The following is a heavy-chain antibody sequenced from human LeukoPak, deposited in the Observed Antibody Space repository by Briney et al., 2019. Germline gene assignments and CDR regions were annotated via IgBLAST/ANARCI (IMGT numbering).Heavy chain of an antibody. CDR2: IIPILGIA. J-gene: IGHJ5*02. Sequence: ASVKVSCKASGGTFSSYAISWVRQAPGQGLEWMGRIIPILGIANYAQKFQGRVTITADKPTSTAYMELSSLRSEDTAVYYCAREPVYYYDSSGYYTLGWFDPWGQGTLVTVSS. D-gene: IGHD3-22*01. CDR1: GGTFSSYA. V-gene: IGHV1-69*04. CDR3: AREPVYYYDSSGYYTLGWFDP.